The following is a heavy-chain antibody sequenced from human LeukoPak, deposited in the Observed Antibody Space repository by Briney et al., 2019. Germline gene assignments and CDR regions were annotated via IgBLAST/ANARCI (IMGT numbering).Heavy chain of an antibody. V-gene: IGHV1-18*01. Sequence: ASVKVSCKASGYTFTSYGISWVRQAPGQGLEWMGWISAYNGNTNYAQKLQGRVTMTRDTSISTAYMELSRLRSDDTAVYYCARQHYYDSSGSLLLWDYWGQGTLVTVSS. CDR3: ARQHYYDSSGSLLLWDY. CDR2: ISAYNGNT. CDR1: GYTFTSYG. D-gene: IGHD3-22*01. J-gene: IGHJ4*02.